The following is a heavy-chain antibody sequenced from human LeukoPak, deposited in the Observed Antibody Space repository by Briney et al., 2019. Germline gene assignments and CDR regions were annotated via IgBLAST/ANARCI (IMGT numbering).Heavy chain of an antibody. J-gene: IGHJ4*02. CDR3: TRFRYTVYYFDY. Sequence: GGSLRLSCAASGFTFSNFNMNWVRQTPGKGLEWVSVIYSGGGTYHADSVKGRFTISRDNSKNMLYLQMNSLRAEDTAVYYCTRFRYTVYYFDYWGQGALVTVSS. CDR1: GFTFSNFN. D-gene: IGHD4-17*01. V-gene: IGHV3-53*01. CDR2: IYSGGGT.